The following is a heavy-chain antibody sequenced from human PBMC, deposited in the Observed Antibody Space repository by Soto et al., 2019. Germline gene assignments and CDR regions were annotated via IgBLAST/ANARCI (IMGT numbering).Heavy chain of an antibody. CDR2: IKSKTDGGTT. D-gene: IGHD3-3*01. CDR1: GFPFSNAW. J-gene: IGHJ3*02. Sequence: EVQLVESGGGLVKPGGSLRLSCAASGFPFSNAWMSWVRQAPGKGLEWVGRIKSKTDGGTTDYAAPVKGRLTISRDDSKNTLYLQMNSLKAEDTAVYYCTTLGNYDFWSFYGDDAFDIWGQGTMVTVSS. CDR3: TTLGNYDFWSFYGDDAFDI. V-gene: IGHV3-15*01.